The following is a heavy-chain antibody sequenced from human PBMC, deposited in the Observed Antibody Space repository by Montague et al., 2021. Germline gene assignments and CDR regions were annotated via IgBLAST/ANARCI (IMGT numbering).Heavy chain of an antibody. J-gene: IGHJ3*01. Sequence: TANYNPSLKSRVSISVDSSKNQFTLKLTSVTASDTAMSYCAKELEVVRAARTLVAFDLWGQGKMVTVSA. D-gene: IGHD2-15*01. CDR3: AKELEVVRAARTLVAFDL. V-gene: IGHV4-34*01. CDR2: TA.